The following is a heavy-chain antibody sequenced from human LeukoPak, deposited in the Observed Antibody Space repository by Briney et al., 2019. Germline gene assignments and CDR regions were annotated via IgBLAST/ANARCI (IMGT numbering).Heavy chain of an antibody. Sequence: PSQTLSLTCTASGGSISSGDYYWSWIRQPPGKGLEWIGYIYYSGSTYYNPSLKSRVTISVDTSKNQFSLKLSSVTAADTAVYYCARGNDLYYDSSGYTLDYWGQGTLVTVSS. J-gene: IGHJ4*02. CDR1: GGSISSGDYY. CDR2: IYYSGST. V-gene: IGHV4-30-4*01. D-gene: IGHD3-22*01. CDR3: ARGNDLYYDSSGYTLDY.